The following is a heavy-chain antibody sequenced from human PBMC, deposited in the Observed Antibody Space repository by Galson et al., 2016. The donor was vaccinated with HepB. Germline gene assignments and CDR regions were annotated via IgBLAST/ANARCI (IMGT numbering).Heavy chain of an antibody. D-gene: IGHD3-16*01. Sequence: SETLSLTCVVSGGSISSSHWWTWVRQLPGKGLEWIGEIYHSGYTNYNPSLKSRITMSVDKSKNQLSLKLSSVNAADTAVAYCAREWGGFSQHWGQGTLVIVSA. V-gene: IGHV4-4*02. J-gene: IGHJ4*02. CDR1: GGSISSSHW. CDR3: AREWGGFSQH. CDR2: IYHSGYT.